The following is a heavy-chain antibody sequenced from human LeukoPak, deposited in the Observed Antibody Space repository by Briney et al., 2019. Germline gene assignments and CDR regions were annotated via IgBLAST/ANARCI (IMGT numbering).Heavy chain of an antibody. D-gene: IGHD3-10*01. V-gene: IGHV3-21*01. Sequence: PGGCLRLSPAASVYTLRLYSMTGVPDAPGKGLECGSSLIDRRSYIYYADSVKGRFTIARDNDKNSLYLQMNSLRAEDTAVYYCARGGDGSGSPLYYYYYYGMDVWGQGTTVTVSS. J-gene: IGHJ6*02. CDR3: ARGGDGSGSPLYYYYYYGMDV. CDR1: VYTLRLYS. CDR2: LIDRRSYI.